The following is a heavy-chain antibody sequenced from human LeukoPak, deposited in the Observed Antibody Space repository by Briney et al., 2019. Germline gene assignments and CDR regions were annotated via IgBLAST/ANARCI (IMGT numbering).Heavy chain of an antibody. CDR3: AKPIYYYDSSGYPLDY. V-gene: IGHV3-30*18. CDR1: GFTFSSYG. D-gene: IGHD3-22*01. J-gene: IGHJ4*02. CDR2: ISYDGSNK. Sequence: GGSLRLSCAASGFTFSSYGMHWVRQAPGKGLEWVAVISYDGSNKYYADSVKGRFTISRDNSKNTLYLQMNSLRAEDTAVYYYAKPIYYYDSSGYPLDYWGQGTLVTVSS.